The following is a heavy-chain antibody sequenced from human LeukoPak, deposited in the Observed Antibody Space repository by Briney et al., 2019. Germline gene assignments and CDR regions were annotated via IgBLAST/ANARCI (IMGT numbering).Heavy chain of an antibody. J-gene: IGHJ3*02. Sequence: GGSLRLSCAASGFTFSSYWMSWVRQAPGKGLEWVANTKQDGSEKYYVDSVKGRFTISRDNAKNSLYLQMNSLRAEDTAVYYCARESRATVTTPAFDIWGQGTMVTVSS. D-gene: IGHD4-17*01. V-gene: IGHV3-7*01. CDR1: GFTFSSYW. CDR3: ARESRATVTTPAFDI. CDR2: TKQDGSEK.